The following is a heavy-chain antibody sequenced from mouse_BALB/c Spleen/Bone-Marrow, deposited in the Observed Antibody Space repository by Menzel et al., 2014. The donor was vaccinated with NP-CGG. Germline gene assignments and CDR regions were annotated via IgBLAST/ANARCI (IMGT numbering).Heavy chain of an antibody. CDR1: GFTFSSYG. CDR3: ARQTHYDYDGYFDY. V-gene: IGHV5-6*02. D-gene: IGHD2-4*01. J-gene: IGHJ2*01. CDR2: ISSGGSYT. Sequence: EVKLEESGGDLVKPGGSLKLSCAASGFTFSSYGMSWVRQTPDKRLEWVATISSGGSYTYYPDSVKGRFTISRDNAKNTLYLQMSSLKSEDTAMYYCARQTHYDYDGYFDYWGQGTTLTVSS.